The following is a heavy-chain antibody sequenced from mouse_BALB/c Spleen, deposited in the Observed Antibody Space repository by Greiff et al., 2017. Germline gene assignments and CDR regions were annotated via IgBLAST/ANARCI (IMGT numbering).Heavy chain of an antibody. D-gene: IGHD2-1*01. CDR2: ISTYYGNT. CDR3: AIYGNYEYFDY. CDR1: GYTFTDYA. J-gene: IGHJ2*01. V-gene: IGHV1-67*01. Sequence: VQLQQSGPELVRPGVSVKISCKGSGYTFTDYAMHWVKQSHAKSLEWIGVISTYYGNTNYNQKFKGKATMTVDKSSSTAYMELARLTSEDSAIYYCAIYGNYEYFDYWGQGTTLTVSS.